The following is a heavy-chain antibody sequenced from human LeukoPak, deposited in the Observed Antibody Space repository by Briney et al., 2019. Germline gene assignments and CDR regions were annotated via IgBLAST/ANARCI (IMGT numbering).Heavy chain of an antibody. CDR2: ISAYNGDT. V-gene: IGHV1-18*01. CDR1: GYTFINYG. Sequence: ASVKVSCKASGYTFINYGISWGRQAPGQGLEWMGWISAYNGDTNYAQKVQGRVTMTTETSTSTVYMELRSLRSDDTAVYYCARHYDAGKDDAFHIWGQGTMVTVSS. D-gene: IGHD3-10*01. J-gene: IGHJ3*02. CDR3: ARHYDAGKDDAFHI.